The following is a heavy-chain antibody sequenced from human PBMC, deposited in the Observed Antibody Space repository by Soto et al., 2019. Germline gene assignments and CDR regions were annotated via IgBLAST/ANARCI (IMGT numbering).Heavy chain of an antibody. V-gene: IGHV1-18*01. CDR3: ARDALWFGVLHFQH. CDR2: ISAYNGNT. D-gene: IGHD3-10*01. Sequence: QVQLVQSGAEVKKPGASVKVSCKASGYTFTSYGISWVRQAPGQGLEWMGWISAYNGNTNYAQKLQGRVTMTTDTYXSTANMELRSRRSDDTAVYYCARDALWFGVLHFQHWGQGTLVTVSS. CDR1: GYTFTSYG. J-gene: IGHJ1*01.